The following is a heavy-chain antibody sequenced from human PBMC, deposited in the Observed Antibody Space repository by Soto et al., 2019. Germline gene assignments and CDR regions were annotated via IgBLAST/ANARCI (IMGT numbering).Heavy chain of an antibody. D-gene: IGHD6-6*01. CDR3: ARDFSSSSLFDY. CDR2: INPSGGRT. Sequence: ASVKVSCKASGYTFTSYYMHWVRQAPGQGLEWMGRINPSGGRTSYAQKFQGRVTVTRDTSTSTVYVELSSLRSDDTAVYYCARDFSSSSLFDYWGQGTLVTVSS. J-gene: IGHJ4*02. V-gene: IGHV1-46*01. CDR1: GYTFTSYY.